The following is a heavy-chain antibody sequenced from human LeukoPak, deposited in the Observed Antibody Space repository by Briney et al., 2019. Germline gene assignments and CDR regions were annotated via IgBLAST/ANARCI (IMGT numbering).Heavy chain of an antibody. CDR3: ARGMAYCSSTSCYRYYYYYYYMDV. Sequence: SETLSLTCAVYGGSFSGYYWSWIRQPPGKGLEWIGEINHSGSTNYNPSLKSRVTISVDTSKNQFSLKLSSVTAADTAVYYCARGMAYCSSTSCYRYYYYYYYMDVWGKGTTVTVSS. D-gene: IGHD2-2*01. CDR2: INHSGST. J-gene: IGHJ6*03. V-gene: IGHV4-34*01. CDR1: GGSFSGYY.